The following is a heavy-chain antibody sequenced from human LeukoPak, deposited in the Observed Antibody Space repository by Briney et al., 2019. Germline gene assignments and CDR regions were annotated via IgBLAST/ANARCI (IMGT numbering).Heavy chain of an antibody. CDR1: GFTFSSYS. D-gene: IGHD3-3*01. V-gene: IGHV3-21*01. J-gene: IGHJ6*03. CDR2: ISSSSSYI. Sequence: GGSLRLSCAASGFTFSSYSMNWVRQAPGKGLEWVSSISSSSSYIYYADSVKGRFTISRDNSKNTLYLQMNSLRAEDTAVYYCAKDDGYITTYYDFWSGYYHYMDVWGKGTTVTVSS. CDR3: AKDDGYITTYYDFWSGYYHYMDV.